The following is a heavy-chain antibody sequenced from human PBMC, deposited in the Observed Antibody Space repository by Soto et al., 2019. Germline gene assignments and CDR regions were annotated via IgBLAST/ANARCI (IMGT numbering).Heavy chain of an antibody. CDR3: TLSTIVVTILRFDF. CDR2: IYWDDDK. V-gene: IGHV2-5*02. Sequence: QITLKESGPTLVKPTQTLTLTCTLFGFSLSTSGVGVGWIRQPPGKALEWLALIYWDDDKRYSPSLKSRVTITKDTSKNQVALTMTNMDPGDTATDYCTLSTIVVTILRFDFWGQGTLGTVSS. D-gene: IGHD5-12*01. CDR1: GFSLSTSGVG. J-gene: IGHJ4*02.